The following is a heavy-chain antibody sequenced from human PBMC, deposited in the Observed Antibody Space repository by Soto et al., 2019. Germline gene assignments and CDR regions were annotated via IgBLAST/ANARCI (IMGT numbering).Heavy chain of an antibody. D-gene: IGHD3-22*01. CDR1: GGSISSYY. Sequence: SETLSLTCTVSGGSISSYYWSWIRQPPGKGLEWIGYIYYSGSTNYNPSLKSRVTISVDTCKNQFSLKLSSVTAADTAVYYCARGAHYYDSSGYHEYFQHWGQGTLVTVSS. J-gene: IGHJ1*01. V-gene: IGHV4-59*01. CDR2: IYYSGST. CDR3: ARGAHYYDSSGYHEYFQH.